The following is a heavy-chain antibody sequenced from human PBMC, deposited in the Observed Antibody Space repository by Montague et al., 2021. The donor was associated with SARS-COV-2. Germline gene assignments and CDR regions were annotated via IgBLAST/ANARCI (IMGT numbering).Heavy chain of an antibody. CDR3: ARGARQGYGFRLGSFDS. CDR2: INHSGST. Sequence: SETLSLTCAVYGGSFSGYYWSWIRQPPGKGLEWTGEINHSGSTNYNPSLKSRGTMSVDTSKNQFSLKLSSVTAADTAVYYCARGARQGYGFRLGSFDSWGQGTLVTVSS. V-gene: IGHV4-34*01. D-gene: IGHD3-10*01. CDR1: GGSFSGYY. J-gene: IGHJ4*02.